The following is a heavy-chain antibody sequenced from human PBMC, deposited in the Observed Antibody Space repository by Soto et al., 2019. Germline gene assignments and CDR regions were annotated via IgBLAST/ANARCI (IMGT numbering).Heavy chain of an antibody. CDR3: ARTVLGPDILADQFVDYYYYMDV. Sequence: SETLSLTCTVSGGSISSSSYYWGWIRQPPGKGLEWIGSIYYSGSTYYNPSLKSRVTISVDTSKNQFSLKLSSVTAADTAVYYCARTVLGPDILADQFVDYYYYMDVRGQGTTVTVSS. V-gene: IGHV4-39*01. CDR1: GGSISSSSYY. CDR2: IYYSGST. D-gene: IGHD3-9*01. J-gene: IGHJ6*03.